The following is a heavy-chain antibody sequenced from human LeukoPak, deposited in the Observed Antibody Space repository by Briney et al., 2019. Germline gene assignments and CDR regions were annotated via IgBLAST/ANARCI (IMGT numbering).Heavy chain of an antibody. V-gene: IGHV4-38-2*01. J-gene: IGHJ5*02. Sequence: SETLSPTCAVSGYSISSGYYWGWIRPPPGKGLEWIGSIYNSGSTYYNPSLKSRVTISVDTSKNQFSLKVSSVTAADTAVYYCARQAIAATGNWFDPWGQGTLVTVSS. D-gene: IGHD2-15*01. CDR1: GYSISSGYY. CDR2: IYNSGST. CDR3: ARQAIAATGNWFDP.